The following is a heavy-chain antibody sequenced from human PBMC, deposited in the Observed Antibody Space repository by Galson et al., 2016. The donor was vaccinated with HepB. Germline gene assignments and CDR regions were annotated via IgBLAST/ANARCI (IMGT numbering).Heavy chain of an antibody. D-gene: IGHD4-17*01. CDR1: GFTFSSYW. V-gene: IGHV3-74*01. J-gene: IGHJ6*02. Sequence: SLRLSCAASGFTFSSYWMHWVRQAPGGGLVWVSRIHSDGSATTYADSGKGRFTISRDNARNTLYLQMASLSAEDTAVYYCARDLVMNGEYDYYYSGMDVWGHGTTVTVSS. CDR2: IHSDGSAT. CDR3: ARDLVMNGEYDYYYSGMDV.